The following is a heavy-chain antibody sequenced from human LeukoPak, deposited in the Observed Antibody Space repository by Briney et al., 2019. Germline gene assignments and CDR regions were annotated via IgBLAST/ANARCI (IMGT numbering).Heavy chain of an antibody. Sequence: GASVKVSCKASGYTFTSYGINWVRQASGQGLEWMGWISGYNGNTYYAQKLQGRVTMTTDTSTSTAYMELRSLRSDDTAVYYCARDRRVPLAYCGGDCYTTPEYYFDYWGQGTLVTVSS. CDR2: ISGYNGNT. D-gene: IGHD2-21*02. CDR3: ARDRRVPLAYCGGDCYTTPEYYFDY. CDR1: GYTFTSYG. V-gene: IGHV1-18*01. J-gene: IGHJ4*02.